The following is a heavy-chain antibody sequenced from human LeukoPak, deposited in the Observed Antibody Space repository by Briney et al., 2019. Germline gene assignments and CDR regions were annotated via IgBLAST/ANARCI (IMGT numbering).Heavy chain of an antibody. CDR1: GYTFISYY. Sequence: ASVKVSCKASGYTFISYYMHWVRQAPGQGLEWMGIINPSGGSTSYAQKFQGRVTMTEDTSTDTAYMELSSLRSEDTAVYYCATVPLTLRYIINWFDPWGQGTLVTVSS. J-gene: IGHJ5*02. CDR3: ATVPLTLRYIINWFDP. D-gene: IGHD3-9*01. CDR2: INPSGGST. V-gene: IGHV1-46*01.